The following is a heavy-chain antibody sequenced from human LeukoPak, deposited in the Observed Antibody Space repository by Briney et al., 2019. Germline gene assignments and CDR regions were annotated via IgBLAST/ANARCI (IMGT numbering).Heavy chain of an antibody. V-gene: IGHV3-23*01. CDR2: ITGTGGST. Sequence: GGSLRLSCAASGFSLSTYGVSWVRQPPGKGLEWVSGITGTGGSTYFADSVKGRFTVSRDTSKNTLYLQMNSLRAEDTAIYYCAKDHGTAVAGFYYWGQGTLVTVSS. CDR3: AKDHGTAVAGFYY. J-gene: IGHJ4*02. D-gene: IGHD6-19*01. CDR1: GFSLSTYG.